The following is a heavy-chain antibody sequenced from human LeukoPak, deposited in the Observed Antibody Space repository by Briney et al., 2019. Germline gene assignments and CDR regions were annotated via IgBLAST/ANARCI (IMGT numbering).Heavy chain of an antibody. CDR3: ARPIAAAGTGWFDP. J-gene: IGHJ5*02. Sequence: SETLSLTCSVSGGSISSYYWSWIRQPPGKGLEWIGYIYYSGSTNYNPSLKSRVTISVDKSKNQFSLKLSSVTAADTAVYYCARPIAAAGTGWFDPWGQGTLVTVSS. CDR2: IYYSGST. V-gene: IGHV4-59*12. CDR1: GGSISSYY. D-gene: IGHD6-13*01.